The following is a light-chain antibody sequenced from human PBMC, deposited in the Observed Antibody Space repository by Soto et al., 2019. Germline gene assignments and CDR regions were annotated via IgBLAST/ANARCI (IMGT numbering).Light chain of an antibody. V-gene: IGLV1-44*01. J-gene: IGLJ2*01. CDR3: AAWDDSLNGPL. Sequence: QSVVTQPPSASGTPGQRVTISCFGSSSNIGSNTVNWYQQLPGTAPKLLIFSNIQRPSGVPDRFSGSKSGSSASLAIRGLQSEDEADYYCAAWDDSLNGPLFGGGTKLTVL. CDR1: SSNIGSNT. CDR2: SNI.